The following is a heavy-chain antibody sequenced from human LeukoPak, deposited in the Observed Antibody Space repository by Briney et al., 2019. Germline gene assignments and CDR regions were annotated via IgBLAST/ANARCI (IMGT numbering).Heavy chain of an antibody. CDR2: ISLSSSSI. V-gene: IGHV3-48*01. J-gene: IGHJ5*02. CDR1: GFTFSHYG. Sequence: GGSLRLSCAASGFTFSHYGMRWVRQAPGKGLEWVSYISLSSSSIYYADSLKGRFTISRDNAKNSLYLQMNSLRAEDTAVYYCARDRGVDTAMVNWFDPWGQGTLVTVSS. CDR3: ARDRGVDTAMVNWFDP. D-gene: IGHD5-18*01.